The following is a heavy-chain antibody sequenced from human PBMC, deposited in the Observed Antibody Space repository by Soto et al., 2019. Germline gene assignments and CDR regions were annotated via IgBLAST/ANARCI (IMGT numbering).Heavy chain of an antibody. CDR3: ARSQGAYCSSTSCYTYLWDY. J-gene: IGHJ4*02. CDR1: GGTFSSYA. Sequence: QVQLVQSGAEVKKPGSSVKVSCKASGGTFSSYAISWVRQAPGQGLEWMGGIIPIFGTANYAQKFQGRVTITADESTSTAYMELSSLRSEDTAVYYCARSQGAYCSSTSCYTYLWDYWGQGTLVTVSS. CDR2: IIPIFGTA. D-gene: IGHD2-2*02. V-gene: IGHV1-69*01.